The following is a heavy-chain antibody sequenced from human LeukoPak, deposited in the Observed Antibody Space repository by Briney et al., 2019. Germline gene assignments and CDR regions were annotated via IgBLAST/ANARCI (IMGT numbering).Heavy chain of an antibody. CDR2: IYYSGST. V-gene: IGHV4-59*08. J-gene: IGHJ6*02. CDR3: ARHQSIAVVKDYGMDV. CDR1: GGSISSYY. D-gene: IGHD6-19*01. Sequence: SETLSLTCTVSGGSISSYYWSWIRQPPGKGLEWIGYIYYSGSTNYNPSLKSRVTISVDTSKNQFSLKLSSVTAADTAVYYCARHQSIAVVKDYGMDVWGQGTTVTVS.